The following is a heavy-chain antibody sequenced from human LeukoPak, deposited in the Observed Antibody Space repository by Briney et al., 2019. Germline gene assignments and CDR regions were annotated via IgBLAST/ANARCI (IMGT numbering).Heavy chain of an antibody. V-gene: IGHV4-59*01. Sequence: PSETLSLTCTVSGGSISSYYWSWIRQPPGKGLEWIRYIYYSGSTNYNPSLKSRVTISVDTSKNQFSLKLSSVTAADTAVYYCAREGGGELNYYYYYGMDVWGQGTTVTVSS. CDR2: IYYSGST. CDR1: GGSISSYY. D-gene: IGHD2-21*01. J-gene: IGHJ6*02. CDR3: AREGGGELNYYYYYGMDV.